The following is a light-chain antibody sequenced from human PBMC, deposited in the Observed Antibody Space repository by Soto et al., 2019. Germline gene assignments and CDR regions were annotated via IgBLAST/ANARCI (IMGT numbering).Light chain of an antibody. CDR1: QSISSW. CDR3: QHYASFSGT. CDR2: KAS. Sequence: DIQMTQSPSTLSASVGYRFTITCRASQSISSWLAWYQQKPGKAPKLLIYKASTLETGVPSRFSGSGSGTEFTLTISTLQPDDFATYYCQHYASFSGTFGQGTRREIK. J-gene: IGKJ5*01. V-gene: IGKV1-5*03.